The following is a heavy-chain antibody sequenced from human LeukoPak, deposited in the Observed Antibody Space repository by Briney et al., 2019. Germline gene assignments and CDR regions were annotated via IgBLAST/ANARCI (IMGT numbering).Heavy chain of an antibody. J-gene: IGHJ4*02. CDR3: AKDSYILTGYYTLYYFDY. CDR2: ISSSSSTI. Sequence: PGGSLRLSCAASRFTFSSYSMNWVRQAPGKGLEWVSYISSSSSTIYYADSVKGRFTISRDNAKNSLYLQMNSLRAEDTAVYYCAKDSYILTGYYTLYYFDYWGQGTLVTVSS. D-gene: IGHD3-9*01. V-gene: IGHV3-48*01. CDR1: RFTFSSYS.